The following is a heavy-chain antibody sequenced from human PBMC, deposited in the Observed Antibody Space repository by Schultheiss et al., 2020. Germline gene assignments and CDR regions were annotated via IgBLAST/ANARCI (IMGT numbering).Heavy chain of an antibody. V-gene: IGHV4-34*01. CDR3: ARDSAIFGVAIPNYYYYYMDV. J-gene: IGHJ6*03. D-gene: IGHD3-3*01. CDR2: INHSGST. Sequence: AETLSLTCGVYGGSFSGYYWSWIRQPPGKGLEWIGEINHSGSTNYNPSLKSRVTISVDTSKNQFSLKLSSVTAADTAVYYCARDSAIFGVAIPNYYYYYMDVWGKGTTVTVSS. CDR1: GGSFSGYY.